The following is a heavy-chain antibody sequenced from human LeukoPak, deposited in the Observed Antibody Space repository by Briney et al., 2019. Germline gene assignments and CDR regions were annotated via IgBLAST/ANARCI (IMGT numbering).Heavy chain of an antibody. CDR1: GYTFTGYY. CDR2: INPNSGGT. D-gene: IGHD3-10*01. CDR3: ARDTGDYYGSGSRLDP. J-gene: IGHJ5*02. Sequence: ASVKVSCKASGYTFTGYYMHWVRQAPGQGLEWMGWINPNSGGTNYAQKFQGRVTMTRDTSISTAYMELSRLGSDDTAMYYCARDTGDYYGSGSRLDPWGQGTLVTVSS. V-gene: IGHV1-2*02.